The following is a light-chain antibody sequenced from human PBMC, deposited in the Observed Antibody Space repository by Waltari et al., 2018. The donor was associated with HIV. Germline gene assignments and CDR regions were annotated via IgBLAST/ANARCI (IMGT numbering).Light chain of an antibody. CDR3: QVWDSSSDHLVV. CDR1: KSGTTS. J-gene: IGLJ2*01. V-gene: IGLV3-21*02. Sequence: SYVLTQPPSVSVAPGQTARITCGGNKSGTTSVHWYQQKPGQAPVLVVYDDSDRPSGVPERFSGSNSGNTATLTISRVEAGDEADYYCQVWDSSSDHLVVFGGGTRLTVL. CDR2: DDS.